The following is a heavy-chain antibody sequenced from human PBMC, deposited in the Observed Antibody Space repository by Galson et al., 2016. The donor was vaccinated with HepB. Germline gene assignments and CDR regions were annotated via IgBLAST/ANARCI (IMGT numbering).Heavy chain of an antibody. J-gene: IGHJ6*02. V-gene: IGHV3-21*04. CDR3: ARDRVDIVAAPSSIRNYYGMDV. CDR2: ISSGSRHI. Sequence: SLRLSCAASGFTFRAYTMNWVRQAPGKGLQWVSSISSGSRHISNADSLKGRFSISRDDAKNSVFLQMNSLTVDDTAKYFCARDRVDIVAAPSSIRNYYGMDVWCQGTTGTVSS. CDR1: GFTFRAYT. D-gene: IGHD5-12*01.